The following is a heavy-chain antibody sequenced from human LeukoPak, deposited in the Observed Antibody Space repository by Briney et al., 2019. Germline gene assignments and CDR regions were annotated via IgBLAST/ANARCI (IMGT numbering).Heavy chain of an antibody. Sequence: SETLSLTCTVSGGSISSSSYYWGWIRQPPGKGLEWIGSIYYSGSTYYNPSLKSRVTISVDTSKNQFSLKLSSVTAADTAVYYCARGPSRQWLFPFDPWGQGTLVTVSS. D-gene: IGHD6-19*01. CDR2: IYYSGST. J-gene: IGHJ5*02. CDR3: ARGPSRQWLFPFDP. V-gene: IGHV4-39*07. CDR1: GGSISSSSYY.